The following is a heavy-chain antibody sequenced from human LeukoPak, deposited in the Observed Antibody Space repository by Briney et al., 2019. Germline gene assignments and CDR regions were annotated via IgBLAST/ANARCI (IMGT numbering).Heavy chain of an antibody. D-gene: IGHD6-13*01. CDR2: IYYSGST. CDR3: ARVYYSSSYDYWCFDL. V-gene: IGHV4-39*07. J-gene: IGHJ2*01. Sequence: SETLSLTCTVSGGSISSSSYYWGWIRQPPGKGLEWIGSIYYSGSTNYNPSLKSRVTISVDTSKNQFSLKLSSVTAADTAVYYCARVYYSSSYDYWCFDLWGRGTLVTVSS. CDR1: GGSISSSSYY.